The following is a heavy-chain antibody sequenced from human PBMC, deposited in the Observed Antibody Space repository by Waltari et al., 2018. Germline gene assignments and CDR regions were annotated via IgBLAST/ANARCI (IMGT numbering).Heavy chain of an antibody. Sequence: EVQLVESGGGLVKPGGSLRLSCAASGFTFSSYSMNWVRQAPGKGREWVSSISSSSSYIYYADSVKGRFTISRDNAKNSLYLQMNSLRAEDTAVYYCARVGSSRGFDYWGQGTLVTVSS. J-gene: IGHJ4*02. CDR1: GFTFSSYS. CDR2: ISSSSSYI. CDR3: ARVGSSRGFDY. V-gene: IGHV3-21*01. D-gene: IGHD1-26*01.